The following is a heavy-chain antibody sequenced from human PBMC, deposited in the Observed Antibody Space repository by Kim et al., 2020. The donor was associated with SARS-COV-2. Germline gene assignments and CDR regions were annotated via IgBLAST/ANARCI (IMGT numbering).Heavy chain of an antibody. CDR2: INTNTGNP. CDR1: GYTFTSYA. J-gene: IGHJ6*03. Sequence: ASVKVSCKASGYTFTSYAMNWVRQAPGQGLEWMGWINTNTGNPTYAQGFTGRFVFSLDTSVSTAYLQISSLKAEDTAVYYCARRAYYDFWSGYYMDVWGKGTTVTVSS. V-gene: IGHV7-4-1*02. CDR3: ARRAYYDFWSGYYMDV. D-gene: IGHD3-3*01.